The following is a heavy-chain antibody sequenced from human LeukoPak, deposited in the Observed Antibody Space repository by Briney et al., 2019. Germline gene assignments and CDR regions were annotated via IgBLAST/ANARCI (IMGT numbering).Heavy chain of an antibody. CDR1: GFTFSSYA. Sequence: PGGSLRLSCAASGFTFSSYAMSWVRQAPGKGLEWVSAISGSGGSTYYADSVKGRFTISRDNSKNTLYLRMNSLRAEDTAVYYCAKVLLWLGELPYYFDYWGQGTLVTVSS. V-gene: IGHV3-23*01. D-gene: IGHD3-10*01. J-gene: IGHJ4*02. CDR3: AKVLLWLGELPYYFDY. CDR2: ISGSGGST.